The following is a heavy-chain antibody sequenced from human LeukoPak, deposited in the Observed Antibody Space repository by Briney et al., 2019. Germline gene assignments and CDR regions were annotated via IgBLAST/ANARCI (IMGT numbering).Heavy chain of an antibody. J-gene: IGHJ4*02. CDR3: ASLRERSYYARGFDY. Sequence: SETLSLTCIVSGYSIISDYFWGWVRQPPGKGPEWIGSIFHSGSVFYNPSLRSRVTLSIEPSKNRFSLELTSVTAANTAVYYCASLRERSYYARGFDYWGQGTLVTVSS. D-gene: IGHD1-26*01. CDR1: GYSIISDYF. V-gene: IGHV4-38-2*02. CDR2: IFHSGSV.